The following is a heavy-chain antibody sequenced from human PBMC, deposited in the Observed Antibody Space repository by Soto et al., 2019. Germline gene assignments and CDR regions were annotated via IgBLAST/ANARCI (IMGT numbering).Heavy chain of an antibody. D-gene: IGHD2-2*02. V-gene: IGHV1-18*01. CDR3: ARDPIPAAIGSFWFDP. J-gene: IGHJ5*02. Sequence: ASVKVSCKASGYTFTSYVISWVRQAPGQGLEWMGWISAYNGNTNYAQKLQGRVTMTTDTSTSTAYMELRSLRSDDTAVYYCARDPIPAAIGSFWFDPWGQGTLVTVSS. CDR2: ISAYNGNT. CDR1: GYTFTSYV.